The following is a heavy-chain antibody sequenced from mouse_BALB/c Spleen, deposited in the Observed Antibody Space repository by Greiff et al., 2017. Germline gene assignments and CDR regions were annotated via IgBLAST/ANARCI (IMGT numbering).Heavy chain of an antibody. Sequence: QVQLQQSGAELVKPGASVKLSCKASGYTFTSYYMYWVKPRPGQGLEWIGEINPSNGGTNFNEKFKSKATLTVDKSSSTAYMQLSSLTSEDSAVYYCTRGYYGSSYSYGDVWGAGTTVTVAS. V-gene: IGHV1S81*02. CDR2: INPSNGGT. CDR1: GYTFTSYY. CDR3: TRGYYGSSYSYGDV. D-gene: IGHD1-1*01. J-gene: IGHJ1*01.